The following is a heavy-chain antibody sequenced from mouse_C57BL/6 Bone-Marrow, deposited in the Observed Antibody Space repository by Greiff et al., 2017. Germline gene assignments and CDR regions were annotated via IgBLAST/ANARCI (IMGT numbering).Heavy chain of an antibody. Sequence: QVQLQQPGAELVMPGASVKLSCKASGYTFTSYWMHWVKQRPGQGLEWIGEIDPSDSYNNYNQKFKGKSTLTVDKSSSTAYMPLSSLSSEDSAVYYCARSSVLLRRYYYAMDYWGQGTSVTVSS. J-gene: IGHJ4*01. CDR3: ARSSVLLRRYYYAMDY. CDR2: IDPSDSYN. D-gene: IGHD1-1*01. CDR1: GYTFTSYW. V-gene: IGHV1-69*01.